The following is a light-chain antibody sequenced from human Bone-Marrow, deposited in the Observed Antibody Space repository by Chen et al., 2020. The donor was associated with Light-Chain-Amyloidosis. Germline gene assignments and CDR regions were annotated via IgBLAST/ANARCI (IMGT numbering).Light chain of an antibody. J-gene: IGLJ3*02. V-gene: IGLV3-21*02. CDR2: DDS. CDR1: NIGSTS. CDR3: QVWDRSSDRPV. Sequence: SYVLTQPSSVSVAPGQTAKLACGGNNIGSTSVHWSQQTPGQAPLLVVYDDSDRPSGIPERLSGSNSGNTATLTISRVEAGDEADYYCQVWDRSSDRPVFGGGTKLTVL.